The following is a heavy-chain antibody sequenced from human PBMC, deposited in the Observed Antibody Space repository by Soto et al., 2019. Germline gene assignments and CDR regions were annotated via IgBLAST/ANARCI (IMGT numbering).Heavy chain of an antibody. CDR2: INPSGGST. V-gene: IGHV1-46*01. CDR1: GYTFTSYY. Sequence: ASVKVSCKASGYTFTSYYMHWVRQAPGQGLEWMGIINPSGGSTSYAQKFQGRVTMTRDTSTSTVYMELSSLRSEDTAVYYCARGDPQQWLVTFYYYYGMDVWGQGTTVTVS. J-gene: IGHJ6*02. CDR3: ARGDPQQWLVTFYYYYGMDV. D-gene: IGHD6-19*01.